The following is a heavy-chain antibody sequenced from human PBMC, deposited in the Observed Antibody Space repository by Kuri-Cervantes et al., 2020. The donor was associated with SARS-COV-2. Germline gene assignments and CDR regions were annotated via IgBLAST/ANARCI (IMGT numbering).Heavy chain of an antibody. CDR3: ARCLYYDSSGYYYWYYYGMDV. Sequence: ASVKVSCKASGYTFTGYYIHWVRQAPGQGLEWMGWINPNSGGTNYTQKFQGRVTVTSDTSISTAYMELSGLRSEDTAVYYCARCLYYDSSGYYYWYYYGMDVWGQGTTVTVSS. V-gene: IGHV1-2*02. CDR1: GYTFTGYY. D-gene: IGHD3-22*01. CDR2: INPNSGGT. J-gene: IGHJ6*02.